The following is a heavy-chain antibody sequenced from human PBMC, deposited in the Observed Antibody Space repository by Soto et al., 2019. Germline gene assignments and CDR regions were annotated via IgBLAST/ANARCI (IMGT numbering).Heavy chain of an antibody. J-gene: IGHJ4*02. CDR3: AKPGGHYPFDY. CDR1: GFTFSSYG. V-gene: IGHV3-30*18. Sequence: QVQLVEAGGGVGQPGRSLRLSCAASGFTFSSYGLHWVRQAPGTGLEWVAVISYDGSNKYYADSVKGRFTISRDNSKNKLYLQMTSLRAEDTSVYYCAKPGGHYPFDYWGQGTLVTVSS. D-gene: IGHD2-21*02. CDR2: ISYDGSNK.